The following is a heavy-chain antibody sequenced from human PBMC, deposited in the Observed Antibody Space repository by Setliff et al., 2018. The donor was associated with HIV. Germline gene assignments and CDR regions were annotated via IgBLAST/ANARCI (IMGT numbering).Heavy chain of an antibody. CDR1: GFSFNNYW. D-gene: IGHD6-19*01. CDR3: STNLPSSGFFPDY. Sequence: GGSLRLSCAASGFSFNNYWIVWVRQAPGKGLEWVARIKNRANGGTTHYAAPVNGRFTISRDDSKNTLYLQMNSLKTEDTAVYYCSTNLPSSGFFPDYWGQGTLVTVSS. V-gene: IGHV3-15*01. CDR2: IKNRANGGTT. J-gene: IGHJ4*02.